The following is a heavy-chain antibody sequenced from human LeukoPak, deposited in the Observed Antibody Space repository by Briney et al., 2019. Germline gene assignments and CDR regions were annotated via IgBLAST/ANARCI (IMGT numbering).Heavy chain of an antibody. Sequence: PGRSLRLSCAASGFTFDNYVIHWVRQAPGKGLEWVSGTSWNSGSIDYADSVKGRFTISRDNAKNSLYLQMNSLRAEDTALYYCAKERNWYFDLWGRGTLVTVSS. CDR1: GFTFDNYV. V-gene: IGHV3-9*01. J-gene: IGHJ2*01. CDR2: TSWNSGSI. CDR3: AKERNWYFDL.